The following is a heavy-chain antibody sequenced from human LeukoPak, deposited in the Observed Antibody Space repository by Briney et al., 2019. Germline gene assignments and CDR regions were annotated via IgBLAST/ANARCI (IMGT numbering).Heavy chain of an antibody. V-gene: IGHV3-53*01. CDR3: ARDGTTYDAFDI. J-gene: IGHJ3*02. CDR2: IYSGGST. D-gene: IGHD1-7*01. Sequence: GGSLRLSCAASGFTVSSNYMSWVRQAPGKGLEWVSVIYSGGSTYYADSVKGRFTISRDNSENTLYLQMNSLRAEDTAVYYCARDGTTYDAFDIWGQGTMVTVSS. CDR1: GFTVSSNY.